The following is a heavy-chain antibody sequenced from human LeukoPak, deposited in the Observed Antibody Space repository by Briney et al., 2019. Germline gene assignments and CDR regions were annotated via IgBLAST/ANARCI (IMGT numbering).Heavy chain of an antibody. CDR2: IYTSGST. J-gene: IGHJ4*02. CDR1: GGSISSGSYY. V-gene: IGHV4-61*02. Sequence: SETLSLTCTVSGGSISSGSYYWSWIRQPAGKGLEWIGRIYTSGSTNYNPSLKSRVAISLDKSSNQFSLRLTSVTAADTAMYVREEMPGKFDYWGQGTLVTVSS. CDR3: EEMPGKFDY. D-gene: IGHD1-26*01.